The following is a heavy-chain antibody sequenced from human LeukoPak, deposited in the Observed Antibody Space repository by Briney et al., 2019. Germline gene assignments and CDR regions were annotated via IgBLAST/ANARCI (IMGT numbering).Heavy chain of an antibody. D-gene: IGHD6-13*01. CDR2: IYSGGST. J-gene: IGHJ6*02. V-gene: IGHV3-53*01. CDR1: GFTFNRFY. Sequence: GGSLRLSCSASGFTFNRFYLHWVRQAPGKGLEWVSVIYSGGSTYYADSVKGRFTISRDNSKNTLYLQMNSLRAEDTAVYYCARAVSSLYGMDVWGQGTTVTVSS. CDR3: ARAVSSLYGMDV.